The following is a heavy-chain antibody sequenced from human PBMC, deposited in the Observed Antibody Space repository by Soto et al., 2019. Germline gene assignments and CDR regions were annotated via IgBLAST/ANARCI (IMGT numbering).Heavy chain of an antibody. V-gene: IGHV1-18*04. J-gene: IGHJ4*02. D-gene: IGHD4-17*01. CDR1: GYTFSTST. Sequence: LVQSGAEAKKPGTSVKVSCKASGYTFSTSTISWVRQAPGQGLEWLGWIKAYSGNTNYAPKLQGRVTMTTDTSTCTAYLELRSLTNDDTAMYYCAIANYRVDDYWGQGTLVTVSS. CDR3: AIANYRVDDY. CDR2: IKAYSGNT.